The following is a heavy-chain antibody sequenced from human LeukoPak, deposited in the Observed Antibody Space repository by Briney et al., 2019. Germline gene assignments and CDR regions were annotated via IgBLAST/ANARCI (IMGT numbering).Heavy chain of an antibody. Sequence: SETLSLTCTVSGGSISSSSYFWGWIRQPPGKGLEWIGSIYYSGTTFYNPSLKSRATMSLDSSKNQFSLRLTSVTAADMAVYYCAMQVGIYGDYNNWFDPWGQGARVTVSS. CDR1: GGSISSSSYF. V-gene: IGHV4-39*01. CDR3: AMQVGIYGDYNNWFDP. D-gene: IGHD4-17*01. J-gene: IGHJ5*02. CDR2: IYYSGTT.